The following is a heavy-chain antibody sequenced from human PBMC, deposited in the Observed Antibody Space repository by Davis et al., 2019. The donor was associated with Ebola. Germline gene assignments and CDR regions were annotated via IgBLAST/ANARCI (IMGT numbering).Heavy chain of an antibody. V-gene: IGHV6-1*01. CDR3: ARAVWAAAGNNWFDP. Sequence: SPTLSLTCAISGDSVSSNSAAWTWIRQSPSRGLEWLGRTYYRSKWYNDYAVSVKSRITINPDTSKNQFSLQLNSVTPEDTAVYYCARAVWAAAGNNWFDPWGQGTLVTVSS. J-gene: IGHJ5*02. CDR2: TYYRSKWYN. D-gene: IGHD6-13*01. CDR1: GDSVSSNSAA.